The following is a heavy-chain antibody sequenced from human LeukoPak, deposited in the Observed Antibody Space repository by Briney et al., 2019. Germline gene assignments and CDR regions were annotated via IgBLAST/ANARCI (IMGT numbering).Heavy chain of an antibody. V-gene: IGHV1-46*01. J-gene: IGHJ3*02. CDR2: INPSGGTT. Sequence: ASVKVSCKASGYTFTGYYMHWVRQAPGQGLEWMGIINPSGGTTSYAQKFQGRVTVTRDTSTGTVYMELSSLRSEDTAAYYCASTITGTTYDAFDIWGQGTMVTVSS. CDR1: GYTFTGYY. CDR3: ASTITGTTYDAFDI. D-gene: IGHD1-7*01.